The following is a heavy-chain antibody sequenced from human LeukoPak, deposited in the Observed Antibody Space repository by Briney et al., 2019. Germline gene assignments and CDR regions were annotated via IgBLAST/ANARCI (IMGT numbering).Heavy chain of an antibody. D-gene: IGHD3-10*01. CDR2: IWNDGSQK. Sequence: GGSLRLSCAASGFTFITYGMHWVRQAPGKGLEWVAVIWNDGSQKYYADSVKGRFTISKDSSRNTLNLQMDSLRAEDTAVYYCARWGSGGLTLDYWGQGTLVTVSS. V-gene: IGHV3-33*01. J-gene: IGHJ4*02. CDR1: GFTFITYG. CDR3: ARWGSGGLTLDY.